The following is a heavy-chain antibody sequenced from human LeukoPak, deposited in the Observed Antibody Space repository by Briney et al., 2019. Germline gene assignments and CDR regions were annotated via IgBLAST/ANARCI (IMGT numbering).Heavy chain of an antibody. D-gene: IGHD6-13*01. V-gene: IGHV3-74*01. J-gene: IGHJ6*03. Sequence: PGGSLRLSCAASGFTFRSYWMYWVRQAPGKGLVWVSRINSDGSSTSYADPVKGRFTISRDNTKNTLYLHMNSLRAEDTAVYYCAKDWGLASPYYFMDVWGKGTTVTVSS. CDR3: AKDWGLASPYYFMDV. CDR2: INSDGSST. CDR1: GFTFRSYW.